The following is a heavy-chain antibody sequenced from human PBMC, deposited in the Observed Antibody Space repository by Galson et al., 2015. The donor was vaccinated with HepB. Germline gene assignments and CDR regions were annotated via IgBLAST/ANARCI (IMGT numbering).Heavy chain of an antibody. D-gene: IGHD1-1*01. Sequence: SVKVSCKASGYTFTSWDINWVRQATGQGLEWMGWMNTKSGNTGHAQKFQGRLTMTTDTSTSTAYMELRSLRSDDTAVYYCARDATTSSYYYYGMDVWGQGTTVTVSS. V-gene: IGHV1-8*01. J-gene: IGHJ6*02. CDR1: GYTFTSWD. CDR2: MNTKSGNT. CDR3: ARDATTSSYYYYGMDV.